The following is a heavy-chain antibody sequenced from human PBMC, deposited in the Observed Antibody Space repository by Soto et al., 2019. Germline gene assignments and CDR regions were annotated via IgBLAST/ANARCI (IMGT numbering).Heavy chain of an antibody. D-gene: IGHD6-13*01. CDR3: AKDSHPIGAIDY. V-gene: IGHV3-30*04. CDR2: ISYDGSNK. CDR1: GFTLSGYA. J-gene: IGHJ4*02. Sequence: GGSLRLSCAASGFTLSGYAMDWVRQAPGKGLEYVAVISYDGSNKYYADSVKGRFTISRDNSKNTLYLQMNSLRAEDTAVYYCAKDSHPIGAIDYWGQGTLVTVSS.